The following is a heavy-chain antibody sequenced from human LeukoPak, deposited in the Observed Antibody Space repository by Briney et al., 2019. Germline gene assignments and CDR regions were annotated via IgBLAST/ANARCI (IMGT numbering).Heavy chain of an antibody. V-gene: IGHV4-39*01. Sequence: SETLSLTCTVSGGSISSNPYFCGWIRQSPGKGLEWIASLYYSGSAYYNPSLQGRVTISVDTSKNQFSLKLSSVTAADTAVYYCARHSILSYGENNWFDPWGRGTLVTVSS. CDR2: LYYSGSA. CDR1: GGSISSNPYF. CDR3: ARHSILSYGENNWFDP. D-gene: IGHD5-18*01. J-gene: IGHJ5*02.